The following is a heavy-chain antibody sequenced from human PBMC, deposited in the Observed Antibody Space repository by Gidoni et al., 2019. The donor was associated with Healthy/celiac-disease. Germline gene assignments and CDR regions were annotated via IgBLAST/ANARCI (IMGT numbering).Heavy chain of an antibody. CDR3: AKGGYYDILTGYYQGISPYYMDV. CDR2: ISGSGGST. V-gene: IGHV3-23*01. Sequence: EVQLLESGGGLVQPGGSLRLSWAASGFTFSSYAMTWVRPAPGQGLEWVSAISGSGGSTYYTYSVKGRVNISRDNSKNTLYLQMNSLRAEDTAVYYWAKGGYYDILTGYYQGISPYYMDVWGKGTTVTVSS. D-gene: IGHD3-9*01. CDR1: GFTFSSYA. J-gene: IGHJ6*03.